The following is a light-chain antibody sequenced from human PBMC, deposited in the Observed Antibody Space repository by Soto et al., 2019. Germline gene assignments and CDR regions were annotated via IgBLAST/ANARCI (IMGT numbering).Light chain of an antibody. CDR3: QQRSNWPT. J-gene: IGKJ4*01. CDR2: DEA. V-gene: IGKV3-11*01. Sequence: EIVMTQSPATLSVSPGESAALSCRASQSVNINLAWYQQKPGQAPRLLIYDEANRATGIPARFSGSGSGTDFTLTISSLEPEDFAVYYCQQRSNWPTFGGGTKVDIK. CDR1: QSVNIN.